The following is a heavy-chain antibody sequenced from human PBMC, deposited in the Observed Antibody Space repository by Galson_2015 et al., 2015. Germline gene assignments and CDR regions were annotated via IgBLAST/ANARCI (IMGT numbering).Heavy chain of an antibody. D-gene: IGHD2-15*01. V-gene: IGHV1-46*01. CDR2: INPSGGNT. J-gene: IGHJ6*02. CDR1: GHTSPNYY. CDR3: ATRRPCSGGTCYGLDV. Sequence: SVKVSCKASGHTSPNYYIHWLRQAPGQGLEWMGAINPSGGNTIYAQKFQGRVTMTRDTSTSVVYMELSSQTSEDAPVYYCATRRPCSGGTCYGLDVWGQGTTVTVSS.